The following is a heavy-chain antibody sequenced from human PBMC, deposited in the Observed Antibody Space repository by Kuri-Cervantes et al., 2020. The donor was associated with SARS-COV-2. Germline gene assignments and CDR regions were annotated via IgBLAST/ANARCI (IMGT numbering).Heavy chain of an antibody. Sequence: LSLTCAASGFTFSSYAMSWVRQAPGKGLEWVSAISGSGGSTYYADSVGGRFTISRDNSKNTLYLQMNSLRAEDTAVYYCAKDPRTTVTTFLFDYWGQGTLVTVSS. CDR3: AKDPRTTVTTFLFDY. CDR2: ISGSGGST. V-gene: IGHV3-23*01. CDR1: GFTFSSYA. D-gene: IGHD4-17*01. J-gene: IGHJ4*02.